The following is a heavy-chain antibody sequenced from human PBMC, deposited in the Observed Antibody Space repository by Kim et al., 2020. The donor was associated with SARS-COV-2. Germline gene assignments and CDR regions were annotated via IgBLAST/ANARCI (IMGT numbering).Heavy chain of an antibody. CDR1: GFTFSSYG. V-gene: IGHV3-33*01. J-gene: IGHJ5*02. CDR3: ARAGENYYGSGSGFDP. D-gene: IGHD3-10*01. CDR2: IWYDGSNK. Sequence: GGSLRLSCAASGFTFSSYGMHWVRQAPGKGLEWVAVIWYDGSNKYYADSVKGRFTISRDNSKNTLYLQMNSLRAEDTAVYYCARAGENYYGSGSGFDPWGQGTLVTVSS.